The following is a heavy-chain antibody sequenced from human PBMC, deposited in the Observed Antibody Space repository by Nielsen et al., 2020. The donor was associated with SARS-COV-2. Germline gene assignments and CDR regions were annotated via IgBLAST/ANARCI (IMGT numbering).Heavy chain of an antibody. CDR2: INSDGSIT. D-gene: IGHD6-13*01. Sequence: ETLSLTCAVSDGSFSGNYWMHWVRQAPGKGLVWVSRINSDGSITTYADSVKGRFTISRDNAKNTLYLQMNSLRAEDTAVYYCTKGAQLGDYWGQGTLVTVSS. CDR1: DGSFSGNYW. CDR3: TKGAQLGDY. J-gene: IGHJ4*02. V-gene: IGHV3-74*01.